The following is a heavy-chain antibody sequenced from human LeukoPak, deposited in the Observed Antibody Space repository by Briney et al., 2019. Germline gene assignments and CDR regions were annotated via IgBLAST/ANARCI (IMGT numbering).Heavy chain of an antibody. V-gene: IGHV4-59*01. J-gene: IGHJ6*03. D-gene: IGHD6-13*01. Sequence: SETLSLTCTVSGGSISSYYWSWIRQPPGKGLEWIGYIYYSGSTNYNPSLKSRVTISVDTSKNQFSLKLSSVTAADTAVYYCARSIAAAGTVPDYYYMDVWDKGTTVTVSS. CDR3: ARSIAAAGTVPDYYYMDV. CDR2: IYYSGST. CDR1: GGSISSYY.